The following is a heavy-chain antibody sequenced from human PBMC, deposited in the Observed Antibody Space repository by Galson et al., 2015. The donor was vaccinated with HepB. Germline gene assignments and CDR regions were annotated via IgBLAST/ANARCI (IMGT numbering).Heavy chain of an antibody. J-gene: IGHJ3*02. Sequence: SLRLSCAASGFTFSSYAMHWVRQAPGKGLEWVAVISYDGSNKYYADSVKGRFTISRDNSKNTLYLQMNSLRAEDTAVYYCARGASIVVVITQPLDAFDIWGQGTMVTVSS. CDR2: ISYDGSNK. D-gene: IGHD3-22*01. CDR3: ARGASIVVVITQPLDAFDI. V-gene: IGHV3-30-3*01. CDR1: GFTFSSYA.